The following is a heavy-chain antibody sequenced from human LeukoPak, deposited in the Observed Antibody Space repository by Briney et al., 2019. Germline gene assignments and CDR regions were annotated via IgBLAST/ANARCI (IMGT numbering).Heavy chain of an antibody. CDR1: GVSISSNY. D-gene: IGHD3-10*01. V-gene: IGHV4-59*01. J-gene: IGHJ4*02. CDR3: ARGQAALWFGEL. CDR2: IYNGGST. Sequence: SETLSLTCTVSGVSISSNYWSWIRQPPGKGLEWIGYIYNGGSTNYNPSLKSRVTISVDTSKNQFSLKLTSVTAADTAVYYCARGQAALWFGELWGQGTLVTVSS.